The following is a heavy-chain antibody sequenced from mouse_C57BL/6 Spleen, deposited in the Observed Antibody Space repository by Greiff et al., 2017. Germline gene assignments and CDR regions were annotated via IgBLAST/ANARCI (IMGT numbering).Heavy chain of an antibody. CDR2: IYPGDGDN. V-gene: IGHV1-82*01. CDR1: GYAFSSSW. D-gene: IGHD1-1*01. CDR3: ARRYGSSYQGYFDY. Sequence: VQRVESGPELVKPGASVKISCKASGYAFSSSWMNWVKQRPGKGLEWIGRIYPGDGDNNYNGKCKGKATLTADKSSSTAYMQLSSLTSEDSAVYFCARRYGSSYQGYFDYWGQGTTLTVSS. J-gene: IGHJ2*01.